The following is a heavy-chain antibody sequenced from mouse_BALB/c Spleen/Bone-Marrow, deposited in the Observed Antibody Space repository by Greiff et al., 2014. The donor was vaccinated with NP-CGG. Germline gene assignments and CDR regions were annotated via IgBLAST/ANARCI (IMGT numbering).Heavy chain of an antibody. V-gene: IGHV14-3*02. CDR1: GFNIKDTY. D-gene: IGHD2-14*01. CDR3: APYYRYSFDY. CDR2: IDPANGNT. Sequence: EVKLVESGAELVKPGASVKLSCTGSGFNIKDTYMHWVKQRPEQGLEWIGRIDPANGNTKYDPKFQGKATITADTSSNTAYLQLSSLTSEDTAVYYCAPYYRYSFDYWGQGTTLTVSS. J-gene: IGHJ2*01.